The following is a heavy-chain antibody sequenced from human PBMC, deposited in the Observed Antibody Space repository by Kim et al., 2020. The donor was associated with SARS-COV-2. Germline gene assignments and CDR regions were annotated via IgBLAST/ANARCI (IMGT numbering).Heavy chain of an antibody. D-gene: IGHD2-2*02. Sequence: SETLSLTCAVYGGSFSGHSWSWIRQPPEKGLEWIGEITHSGSTKNNPSLKSRVTISIDMSKNQFSLKLTSVTAADTGFYYCTRGRVGVVPAPILGLGPHFDDFIMDSWGHGTTVTVSS. V-gene: IGHV4-34*01. J-gene: IGHJ6*02. CDR2: ITHSGST. CDR1: GGSFSGHS. CDR3: TRGRVGVVPAPILGLGPHFDDFIMDS.